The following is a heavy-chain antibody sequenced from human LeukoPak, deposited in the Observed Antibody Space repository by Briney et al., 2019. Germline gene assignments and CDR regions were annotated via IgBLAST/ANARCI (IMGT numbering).Heavy chain of an antibody. CDR1: GGSISSSSYY. J-gene: IGHJ4*02. Sequence: TSETLSLTCTVSGGSISSSSYYWSWIRQPPGKGLEWIGEINHSGSTNYNPSLKSRVTISVDTSKNQFSLKLSSVTAADTAVYYCARAGVIAAAGTETFDYWGQGTLVTVSS. V-gene: IGHV4-39*07. D-gene: IGHD6-13*01. CDR3: ARAGVIAAAGTETFDY. CDR2: INHSGST.